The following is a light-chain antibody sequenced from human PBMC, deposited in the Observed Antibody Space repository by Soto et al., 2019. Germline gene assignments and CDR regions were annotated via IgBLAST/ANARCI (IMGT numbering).Light chain of an antibody. Sequence: DIQMPQSPSAMSASVGDRVTITCRTSQGINNYLAWFQQNPGKVPKRLIYTASTLQSVVPSRFSGSGSGTEFTLTISSLQTEDFANYDCLQHNSYPWTFGQGTKVEIK. J-gene: IGKJ1*01. CDR3: LQHNSYPWT. CDR2: TAS. V-gene: IGKV1-17*03. CDR1: QGINNY.